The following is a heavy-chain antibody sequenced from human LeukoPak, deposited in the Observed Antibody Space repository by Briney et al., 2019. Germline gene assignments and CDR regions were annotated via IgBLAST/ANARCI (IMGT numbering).Heavy chain of an antibody. Sequence: PGASLRLSCAASGFTFSNYAMSWVRQVPGKGLEWVSVIGGSGGTTYYADSVKGRFTISRDNSKNTLYLQMRSLRAEDTAVYYCAKWGDYDVLTGYYDSDYWGQGTLVTVSS. D-gene: IGHD3-9*01. J-gene: IGHJ4*02. CDR3: AKWGDYDVLTGYYDSDY. CDR1: GFTFSNYA. V-gene: IGHV3-23*01. CDR2: IGGSGGTT.